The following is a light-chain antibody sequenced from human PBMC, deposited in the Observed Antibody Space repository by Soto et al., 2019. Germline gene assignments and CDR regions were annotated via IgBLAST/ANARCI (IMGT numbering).Light chain of an antibody. V-gene: IGLV1-44*01. J-gene: IGLJ3*02. Sequence: QPVLTQPPSASGTPGQRVTISCSGSNSNIGTNAVNWYQQIPGTAPKLLIYNNNQRPSGVPDRFSGSKSGTSAYLAISGLQSEDEADYHCATWDDTLRTWVFGGGTKVTVL. CDR3: ATWDDTLRTWV. CDR1: NSNIGTNA. CDR2: NNN.